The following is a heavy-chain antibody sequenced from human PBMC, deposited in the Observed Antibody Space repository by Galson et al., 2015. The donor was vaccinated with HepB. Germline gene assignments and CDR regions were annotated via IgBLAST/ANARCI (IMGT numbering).Heavy chain of an antibody. V-gene: IGHV1-18*04. D-gene: IGHD2-15*01. J-gene: IGHJ6*02. CDR3: ARDRPDVVVVAATVYYYGMDV. Sequence: SVKVSCKASGYTFTSYGISWVRQAPGQGLGWMGWISAYNGNTNYAQNPQGRVTMTTDTSTSTAYMELRSLRSDDTAVYYCARDRPDVVVVAATVYYYGMDVWGQGTTVTVSS. CDR2: ISAYNGNT. CDR1: GYTFTSYG.